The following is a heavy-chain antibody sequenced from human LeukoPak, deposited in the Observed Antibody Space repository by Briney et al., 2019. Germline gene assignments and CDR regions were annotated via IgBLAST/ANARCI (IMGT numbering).Heavy chain of an antibody. CDR1: GGSISSSNW. V-gene: IGHV4-4*02. CDR3: ARGYCSSTICYCYGMDV. D-gene: IGHD2-2*01. J-gene: IGHJ6*04. CDR2: IYHSGST. Sequence: SETLSLTCAVSGGSISSSNWWSWVRQPPGKGLEWIGEIYHSGSTNYNPSLKSRVTISVDKSKNQFSLKLSSVTAADTAVYYCARGYCSSTICYCYGMDVWGKGTTVTVSS.